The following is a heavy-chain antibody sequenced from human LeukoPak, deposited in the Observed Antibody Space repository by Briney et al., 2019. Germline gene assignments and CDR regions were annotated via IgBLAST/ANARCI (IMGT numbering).Heavy chain of an antibody. CDR3: VRGAFYAAY. J-gene: IGHJ4*02. CDR1: AFTISSYW. CDR2: IKQDGSEK. V-gene: IGHV3-7*01. D-gene: IGHD2/OR15-2a*01. Sequence: GGSLRLSCAASAFTISSYWMSWVRQTPGKGLEWVANIKQDGSEKYYVDSVKGRFSISRDNVKNALYPQMNSLRVVDTGIYYCVRGAFYAAYWGQGTLVTVSS.